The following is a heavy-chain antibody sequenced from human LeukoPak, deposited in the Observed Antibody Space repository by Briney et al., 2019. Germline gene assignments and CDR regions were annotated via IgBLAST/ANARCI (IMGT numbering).Heavy chain of an antibody. Sequence: ASVKVSCKASGGTFSSYTISWVRQAPGQGLEWMGRIIPILGIANYAQKFQGRVTITADKSTGTAYMELSSLRSEDTAVYYCAREYYDSSGYVPFFDYWGQGTLVTVSS. V-gene: IGHV1-69*04. CDR2: IIPILGIA. CDR1: GGTFSSYT. CDR3: AREYYDSSGYVPFFDY. J-gene: IGHJ4*02. D-gene: IGHD3-22*01.